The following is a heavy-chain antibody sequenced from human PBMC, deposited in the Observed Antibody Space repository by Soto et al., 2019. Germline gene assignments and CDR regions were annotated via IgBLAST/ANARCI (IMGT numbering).Heavy chain of an antibody. Sequence: QVQLRESGPRLVKPSETLSLTCTVSGGSISGGYYWTWIRQHPGKGLEWIGYIYYSGSTYYNPSLKSRIPISVDTSKNPFSLRLSSVTAADTALYYCARLGGVDGALWFDYWGQGTLVTVSS. D-gene: IGHD1-26*01. J-gene: IGHJ4*02. V-gene: IGHV4-31*03. CDR2: IYYSGST. CDR3: ARLGGVDGALWFDY. CDR1: GGSISGGYY.